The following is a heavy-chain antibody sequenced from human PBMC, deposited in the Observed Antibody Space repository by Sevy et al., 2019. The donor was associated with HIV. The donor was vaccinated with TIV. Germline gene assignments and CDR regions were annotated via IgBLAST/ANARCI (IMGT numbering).Heavy chain of an antibody. CDR2: IYYSGST. D-gene: IGHD6-6*01. CDR1: GGSVRSGSYY. CDR3: AREVPLGAARRSDY. V-gene: IGHV4-61*01. Sequence: SETLSLTCTVSGGSVRSGSYYWSWIRQPPGKGLEWIGYIYYSGSTNYNPSLKSRVTISVDTSKNQFSLKLSSVTAADTAVYYCAREVPLGAARRSDYWGQGTLVTVSS. J-gene: IGHJ4*02.